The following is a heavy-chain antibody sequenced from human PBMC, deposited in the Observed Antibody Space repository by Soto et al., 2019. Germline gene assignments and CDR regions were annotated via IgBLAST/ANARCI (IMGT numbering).Heavy chain of an antibody. D-gene: IGHD2-15*01. Sequence: GGSLRLSCLASGFTFSDYSMNLVRQAPGKGLDWVSSISSSKNYIYYADSLEGRFSISRDNTQNSLYLQMNSLRVEDTAVYYCARRRGPERDCSVGSCYSRRDAFDIWGQGSMVTVSS. CDR3: ARRRGPERDCSVGSCYSRRDAFDI. CDR2: ISSSKNYI. J-gene: IGHJ3*02. CDR1: GFTFSDYS. V-gene: IGHV3-21*01.